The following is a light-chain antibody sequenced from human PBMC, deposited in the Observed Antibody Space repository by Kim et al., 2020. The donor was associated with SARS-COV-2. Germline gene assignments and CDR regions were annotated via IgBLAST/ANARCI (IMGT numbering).Light chain of an antibody. CDR3: QQYNNWPPT. V-gene: IGKV3-15*01. CDR1: QSVSSN. CDR2: GAS. J-gene: IGKJ4*01. Sequence: EIVMTQSPATLSVSPGERATLPCRASQSVSSNLAWYQQKPGQAPRLLIYGASTRATGIPARFSGSGSGTEFTLTISSLQSEDFAVYYCQQYNNWPPTFGGGTKVDIK.